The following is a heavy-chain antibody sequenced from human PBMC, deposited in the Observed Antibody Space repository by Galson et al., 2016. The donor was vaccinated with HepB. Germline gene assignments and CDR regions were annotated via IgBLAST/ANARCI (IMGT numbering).Heavy chain of an antibody. J-gene: IGHJ6*02. CDR1: GYNFTGYW. D-gene: IGHD2-2*01. CDR3: ARRCCSSITSLPSYLHYYGMDV. CDR2: IDPSDSYT. V-gene: IGHV5-10-1*01. Sequence: QSGAEVKKPGESLRISCKGSGYNFTGYWISWVRQMPGKGLEGMGRIDPSDSYTTYSPSFQGHVTISADKSTSTAYLQWSSLKASDTAMYYCARRCCSSITSLPSYLHYYGMDVWGQGTTVTVSS.